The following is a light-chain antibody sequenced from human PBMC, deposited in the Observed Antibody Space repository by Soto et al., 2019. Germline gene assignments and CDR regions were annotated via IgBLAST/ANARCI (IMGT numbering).Light chain of an antibody. CDR1: QSVSST. J-gene: IGKJ4*02. CDR3: QQYNNWPPLT. V-gene: IGKV3-15*01. CDR2: GAS. Sequence: EIVMTQSPATLSVSPGERATLSCRASQSVSSTFACYQQQPRQAPRLLIYGASTRTTGIPARFSGSGSGTEFTLTIISMQSEDVAVDYCQQYNNWPPLTFGGGTKVEIK.